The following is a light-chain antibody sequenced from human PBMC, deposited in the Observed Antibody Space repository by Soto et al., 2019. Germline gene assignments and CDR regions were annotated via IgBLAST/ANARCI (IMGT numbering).Light chain of an antibody. V-gene: IGLV1-47*01. CDR2: NNS. CDR3: AAWDDSLSGWV. Sequence: QAVVTQPPSASGTPGQRVTISCSGSSSNIGSHSVFWYQHLPGTAPKLVIYNNSQRPSGVPDRFSGSKSGTSASLAISGLRSEVEADYYCAAWDDSLSGWVFGGGTQLTVL. J-gene: IGLJ3*02. CDR1: SSNIGSHS.